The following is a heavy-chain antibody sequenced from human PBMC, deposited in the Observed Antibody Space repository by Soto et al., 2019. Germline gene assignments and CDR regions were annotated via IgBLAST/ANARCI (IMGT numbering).Heavy chain of an antibody. CDR2: ISGSGGST. J-gene: IGHJ4*02. V-gene: IGHV3-23*01. CDR3: ATNRSGWSYFDY. Sequence: GGSLRLSCAASGFTFSSYAMNWVRQAPGKGLEWVSTISGSGGSTYYADSVKGRFTISRDNSRNTLYLQMNSLRADDTAVYYCATNRSGWSYFDYCGPGTLVTVSS. D-gene: IGHD6-19*01. CDR1: GFTFSSYA.